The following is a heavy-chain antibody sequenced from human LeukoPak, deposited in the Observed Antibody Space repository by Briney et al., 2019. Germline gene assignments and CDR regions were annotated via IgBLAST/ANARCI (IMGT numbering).Heavy chain of an antibody. V-gene: IGHV3-7*04. D-gene: IGHD1-26*01. CDR2: IKQDGGEK. CDR3: AREEGRELFSSDY. Sequence: GGSLRLSCAASGFTFSSYGMHWVRQAPGKGLEWVANIKQDGGEKYYVDSVKGRFTISRDNAKNSLYLQMNSLSAEDTAVYYCAREEGRELFSSDYWGQGTLVTVSS. CDR1: GFTFSSYG. J-gene: IGHJ4*02.